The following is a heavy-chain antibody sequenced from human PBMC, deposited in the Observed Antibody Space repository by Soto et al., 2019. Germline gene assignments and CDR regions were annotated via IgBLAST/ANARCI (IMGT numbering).Heavy chain of an antibody. D-gene: IGHD5-12*01. V-gene: IGHV1-69*01. Sequence: QVQLVQSGAEVKRPGSSVKVSCESSGGTFSGLGFTWVRQGPGQGLEWMGVSIPSSARTTFAPKFQGRVTITPAESTRTTYTQLTGLTTDDTAIYYGATTGTQGRWLEIAHYWGQGTLVTASS. CDR3: ATTGTQGRWLEIAHY. J-gene: IGHJ4*02. CDR2: SIPSSART. CDR1: GGTFSGLG.